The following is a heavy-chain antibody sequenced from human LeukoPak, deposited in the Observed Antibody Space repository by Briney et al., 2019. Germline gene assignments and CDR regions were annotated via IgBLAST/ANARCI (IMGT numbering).Heavy chain of an antibody. D-gene: IGHD5-18*01. CDR2: IYTSGST. Sequence: PSETLSLTCTVSGGLISSGSYYWSWIRQPAGKGLEWIGRIYTSGSTNYNPSLKSRVTISLDTSKNQFSLKLTSVTAADTAVYYCARYGYGYFDYWGQGTLVTVSS. V-gene: IGHV4-61*02. CDR3: ARYGYGYFDY. CDR1: GGLISSGSYY. J-gene: IGHJ4*02.